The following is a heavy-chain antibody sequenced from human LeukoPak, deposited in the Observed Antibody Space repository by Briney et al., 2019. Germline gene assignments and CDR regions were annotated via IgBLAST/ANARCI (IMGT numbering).Heavy chain of an antibody. CDR1: GYTFTRYF. CDR2: INPSGGGT. Sequence: GASVKVSCKASGYTFTRYFIHWVRQAPGQGLEWVGIINPSGGGTNCAQKFQGRVTMTRDTSTSTFYMELSSLKSEDTAVYYCARGLGIAEYNFDYWGQGTLVTVSS. V-gene: IGHV1-46*01. D-gene: IGHD6-13*01. J-gene: IGHJ4*02. CDR3: ARGLGIAEYNFDY.